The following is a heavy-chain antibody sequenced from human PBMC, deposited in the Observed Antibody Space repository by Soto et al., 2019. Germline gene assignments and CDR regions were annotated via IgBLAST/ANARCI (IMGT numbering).Heavy chain of an antibody. Sequence: GGSLRVSCAGSGFSFSSYRLNWVRQAPGMWLEWPSSTSSRSSYIYYPASVKGRFTISRDNAKNSLYLQMNSLRAEDTAVYYCAREGLLAARPQPYYGMDVWGQGPTVTVSS. J-gene: IGHJ6*02. V-gene: IGHV3-21*01. D-gene: IGHD6-6*01. CDR2: TSSRSSYI. CDR3: AREGLLAARPQPYYGMDV. CDR1: GFSFSSYR.